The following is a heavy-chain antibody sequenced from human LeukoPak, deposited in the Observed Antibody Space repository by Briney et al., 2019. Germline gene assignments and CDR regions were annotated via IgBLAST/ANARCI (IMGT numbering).Heavy chain of an antibody. CDR2: ISLDGNNE. J-gene: IGHJ4*01. CDR3: ARDLSGHWTYDY. Sequence: PGGSLRLSCAASGFTFRNYYMHWVRQAPGKGLEWVAVISLDGNNEYYADSVKGRFSLSRDNSMNTLYPQLNSLRTEGTAMYYCARDLSGHWTYDYWGQGTLVTVSS. V-gene: IGHV3-30-3*01. CDR1: GFTFRNYY. D-gene: IGHD1-1*01.